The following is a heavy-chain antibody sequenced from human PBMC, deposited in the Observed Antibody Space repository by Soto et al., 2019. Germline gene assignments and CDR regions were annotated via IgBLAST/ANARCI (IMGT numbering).Heavy chain of an antibody. CDR1: GFTFSSYG. CDR3: ARGHGGYEGGFDY. CDR2: IWYDGSNK. Sequence: QVQLVESGGGVVQPGRSLRLSCAASGFTFSSYGMHWVRQAPGKGLEWVAVIWYDGSNKYYADSVKGRFTISRDNSKNTLYLQMNSLRAEDTAVYYCARGHGGYEGGFDYWGQGTLVTVSS. J-gene: IGHJ4*02. D-gene: IGHD5-12*01. V-gene: IGHV3-33*01.